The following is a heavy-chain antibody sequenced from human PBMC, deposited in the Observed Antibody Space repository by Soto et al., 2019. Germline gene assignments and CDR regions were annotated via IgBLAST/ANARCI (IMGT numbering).Heavy chain of an antibody. CDR3: ARPASYDFWSGYPVYYYYGMDV. CDR2: IIPIFGTA. Sequence: SVKVSCKASGGTFSSYAISWVRQAPGQGLEWMGGIIPIFGTANYAQKFQGRVTITADKSTSTAYMELSSLRSEDTAVYYCARPASYDFWSGYPVYYYYGMDVWGQGTTVTVSS. V-gene: IGHV1-69*06. CDR1: GGTFSSYA. D-gene: IGHD3-3*01. J-gene: IGHJ6*02.